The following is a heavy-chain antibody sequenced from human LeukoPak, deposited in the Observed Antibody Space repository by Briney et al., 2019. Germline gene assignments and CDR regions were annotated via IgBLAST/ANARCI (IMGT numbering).Heavy chain of an antibody. CDR1: GFTFNSYA. J-gene: IGHJ4*02. D-gene: IGHD2-21*02. V-gene: IGHV3-23*01. CDR2: ISGSGGST. CDR3: ARASNDVVTIMADYIDY. Sequence: GGSLRLSCAAAGFTFNSYAMSWVRQAPGKGLEWVSAISGSGGSTYYADSVKGRFTISRDNSQIAVFLQMNTLRAEDTAIYYCARASNDVVTIMADYIDYWGQGTLVTVSS.